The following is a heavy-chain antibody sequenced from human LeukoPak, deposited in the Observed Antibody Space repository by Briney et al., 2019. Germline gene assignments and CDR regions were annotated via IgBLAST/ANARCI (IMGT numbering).Heavy chain of an antibody. D-gene: IGHD6-19*01. J-gene: IGHJ4*02. V-gene: IGHV3-23*01. Sequence: PAGSLRLSCAASGFTFSSYAMSWVRQAPGKGLEWVSAISGSGGSTYYADSVKGRFTISRDNSKNTLYLQMNSLRAEDTAVYYCAKDPFSPTVAGTFDYWGQGTLVTVSS. CDR3: AKDPFSPTVAGTFDY. CDR2: ISGSGGST. CDR1: GFTFSSYA.